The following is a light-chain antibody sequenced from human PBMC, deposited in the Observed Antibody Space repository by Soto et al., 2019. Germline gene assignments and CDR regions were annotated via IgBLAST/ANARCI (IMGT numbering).Light chain of an antibody. V-gene: IGKV3-20*01. CDR1: QSVSSSY. J-gene: IGKJ1*01. CDR2: GAS. CDR3: QQYGSSLPWT. Sequence: EIVLTQSPGTLSLSPGERATLSCRAIQSVSSSYLAWYQQKPGQAPRLLIYGASSRATGIPDRSSGSGSGTDFTLTISRLEPEDFAVYSCQQYGSSLPWTFGQGTK.